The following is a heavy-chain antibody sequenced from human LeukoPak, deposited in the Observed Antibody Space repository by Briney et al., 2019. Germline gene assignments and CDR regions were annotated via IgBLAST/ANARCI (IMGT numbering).Heavy chain of an antibody. Sequence: ASXXVSCKASGYTFTSYGISWVRQAPGQGLEWMGWISAYNGNTNYAQKLQGRVTMTTDTSTSTAYMELRSLRSDDTAVYYCAREGDDYYDSSGYYLNWGQGTLVTVSS. CDR3: AREGDDYYDSSGYYLN. V-gene: IGHV1-18*01. J-gene: IGHJ4*02. CDR2: ISAYNGNT. CDR1: GYTFTSYG. D-gene: IGHD3-22*01.